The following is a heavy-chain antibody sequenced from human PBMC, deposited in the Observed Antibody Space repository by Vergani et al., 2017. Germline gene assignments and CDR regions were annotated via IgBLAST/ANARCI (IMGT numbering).Heavy chain of an antibody. Sequence: QVQLVESGGGVVQPGRSLRLSCAASGFTFSSYGMHWVRQAPGKGLEWVAVIWYDGSNKYYADSVKGRFTISRDNSKNTLYLQMNSLRAEDTAVYYCARSSITICGVVTRCDDYFDFWGKGTTVTVSS. D-gene: IGHD3-3*01. J-gene: IGHJ6*03. CDR1: GFTFSSYG. CDR3: ARSSITICGVVTRCDDYFDF. CDR2: IWYDGSNK. V-gene: IGHV3-33*01.